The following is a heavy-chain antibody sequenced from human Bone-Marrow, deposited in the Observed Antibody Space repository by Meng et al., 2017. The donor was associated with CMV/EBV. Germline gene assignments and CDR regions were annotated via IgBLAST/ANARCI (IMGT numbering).Heavy chain of an antibody. Sequence: SETLSLTCTVSGGSINTNTYYWGWIRQPPGEGLEWIGSIYDSGNTFYNPSLKSRVTISGDTSKNQFSLKVNSLTAADTAVYYCALTTDNWFDPWGHGTLVTVSS. J-gene: IGHJ5*02. CDR2: IYDSGNT. CDR1: GGSINTNTYY. D-gene: IGHD4-11*01. CDR3: ALTTDNWFDP. V-gene: IGHV4-39*07.